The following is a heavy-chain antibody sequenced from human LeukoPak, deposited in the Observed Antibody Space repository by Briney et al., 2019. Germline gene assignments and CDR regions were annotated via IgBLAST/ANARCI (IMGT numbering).Heavy chain of an antibody. D-gene: IGHD2-21*02. Sequence: GESLKISCKGSGYRFNSYWTGWVRQMPGKGLEWMGIIYPGDSDTRYSPSFQGQVTISADKSISTAYLQWSSLKASDTAMYYCARFYRLIRAGFDPWGQGTLVTVSS. CDR2: IYPGDSDT. CDR3: ARFYRLIRAGFDP. V-gene: IGHV5-51*01. CDR1: GYRFNSYW. J-gene: IGHJ5*02.